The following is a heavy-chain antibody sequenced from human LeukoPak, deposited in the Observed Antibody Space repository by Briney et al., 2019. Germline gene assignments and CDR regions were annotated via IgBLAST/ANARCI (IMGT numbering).Heavy chain of an antibody. CDR2: SSCNSGSI. D-gene: IGHD1-26*01. CDR1: GFTFDDYI. J-gene: IGHJ3*02. Sequence: PWGSLTLSCAASGFTFDDYILHWFRQAPGKGLEWVSGSSCNSGSIGYTDSVKGRFTISRDNAKNSLYLQMNSLRAEDTALYYCAKAPRALVGATGTFGIWGQGTMVTVSS. V-gene: IGHV3-9*01. CDR3: AKAPRALVGATGTFGI.